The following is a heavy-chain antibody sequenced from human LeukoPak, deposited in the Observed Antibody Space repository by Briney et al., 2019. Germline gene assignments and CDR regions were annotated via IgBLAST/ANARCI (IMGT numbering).Heavy chain of an antibody. D-gene: IGHD4-17*01. V-gene: IGHV4-59*01. J-gene: IGHJ6*03. CDR3: ARTTGYYYMDV. CDR2: IYYSGST. Sequence: SETLSLTCTVSGGSISSYYWSWIRQPPGKGLEWIGYIYYSGSTNYNPSLKSRVTISVDTSKNQFSLKLSSVTAADTAVYYCARTTGYYYMDVWGKGATVTISS. CDR1: GGSISSYY.